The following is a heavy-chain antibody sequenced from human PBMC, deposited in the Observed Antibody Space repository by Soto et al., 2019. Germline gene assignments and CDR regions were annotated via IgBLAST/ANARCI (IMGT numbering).Heavy chain of an antibody. Sequence: SETLSLTCTVSGGSISSSSYYWGWIRQPPGKGLEWIGSIYYSGSTYYNPSLKSRVTISVDTSKNQFSLKLSSVTAADTAVYYYARHPGLETYYMDVWGKGTTATVSS. CDR2: IYYSGST. CDR3: ARHPGLETYYMDV. CDR1: GGSISSSSYY. V-gene: IGHV4-39*01. D-gene: IGHD6-19*01. J-gene: IGHJ6*03.